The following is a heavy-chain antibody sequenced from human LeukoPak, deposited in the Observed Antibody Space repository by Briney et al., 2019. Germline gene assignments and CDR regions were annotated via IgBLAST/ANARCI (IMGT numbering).Heavy chain of an antibody. CDR2: ISGSGGST. Sequence: GGSLRLSCAASGFTFSSYAMSWVRQAPGKGLEWVSTISGSGGSTYHADSVKGRFTISRDNSKNTLYLQMNSLRAEDTAVYYCARDEWELLGIFDIWGQGKMVTVSS. J-gene: IGHJ3*02. D-gene: IGHD1-26*01. V-gene: IGHV3-23*01. CDR1: GFTFSSYA. CDR3: ARDEWELLGIFDI.